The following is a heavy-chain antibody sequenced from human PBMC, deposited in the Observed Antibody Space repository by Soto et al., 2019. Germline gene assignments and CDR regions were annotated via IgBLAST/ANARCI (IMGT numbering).Heavy chain of an antibody. D-gene: IGHD4-17*01. CDR1: GDSYSTSTYS. Sequence: SETLSLTCNMSGDSYSTSTYSWSWIRQPPGKALQWIALIYHSGVTSYNPSLKSRVSISVDRSKNQFSLKLNSATAADTAVYYCARGFYGVKDYWGQGTLVTVSS. V-gene: IGHV4-30-2*01. CDR3: ARGFYGVKDY. CDR2: IYHSGVT. J-gene: IGHJ4*02.